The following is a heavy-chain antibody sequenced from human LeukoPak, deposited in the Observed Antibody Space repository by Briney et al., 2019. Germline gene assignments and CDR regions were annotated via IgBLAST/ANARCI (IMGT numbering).Heavy chain of an antibody. V-gene: IGHV4-31*03. D-gene: IGHD2/OR15-2a*01. CDR3: ARASPTLYGMDV. J-gene: IGHJ6*02. Sequence: SETLSLTCTVSGGSISSGGYYWSWIRQHPGKGLEWIGYIYYSGSTYYNPSLKSRVTISVDTSKNQFSLKLSSVTAADTAVYYCARASPTLYGMDVWGQGTTVTVSS. CDR1: GGSISSGGYY. CDR2: IYYSGST.